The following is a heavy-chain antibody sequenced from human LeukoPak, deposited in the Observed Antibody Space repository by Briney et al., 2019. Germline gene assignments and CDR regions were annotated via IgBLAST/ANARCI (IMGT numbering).Heavy chain of an antibody. CDR2: ISSSSSYI. CDR3: ARDRRIAVAGYFDY. V-gene: IGHV3-21*01. CDR1: GFTFSSYS. Sequence: GGSLRLSRAASGFTFSSYSMNWVRQAPGKGLEWVSSISSSSSYIYYADSVKGRFTISRDNAKNSLYLQMNSLRAEDTAVYYCARDRRIAVAGYFDYWGQGTLVTVSS. D-gene: IGHD6-19*01. J-gene: IGHJ4*02.